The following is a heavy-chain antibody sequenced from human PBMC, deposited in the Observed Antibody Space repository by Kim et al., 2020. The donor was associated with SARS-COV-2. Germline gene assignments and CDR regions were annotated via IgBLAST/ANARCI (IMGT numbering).Heavy chain of an antibody. CDR3: AKDRGESGYSYGENWFDP. J-gene: IGHJ5*02. CDR2: ISGDGGST. Sequence: GGSLRLSCAASGFTFDDYAMHWVRQAPGKGLEWVSLISGDGGSTYYADSVKGRFTISRDNSKNSLYLQMNSLRTEDTALYYCAKDRGESGYSYGENWFDPWGQGTLVTVSS. V-gene: IGHV3-43*02. CDR1: GFTFDDYA. D-gene: IGHD5-18*01.